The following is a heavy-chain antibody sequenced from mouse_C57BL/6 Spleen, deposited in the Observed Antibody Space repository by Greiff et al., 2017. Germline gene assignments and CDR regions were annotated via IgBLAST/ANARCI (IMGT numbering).Heavy chain of an antibody. Sequence: EVKLMESGGGLVKPGGSLKLSCAASGFTFSDYGMHWVRQAPEKGLEWVAYISSGSSTIYYADTVKGRFTISRDNAKNTLFLQMTSLGSEDTAMYYCARRDYPWYFDVWGTGTTVTVSS. J-gene: IGHJ1*03. CDR1: GFTFSDYG. CDR3: ARRDYPWYFDV. D-gene: IGHD2-4*01. V-gene: IGHV5-17*01. CDR2: ISSGSSTI.